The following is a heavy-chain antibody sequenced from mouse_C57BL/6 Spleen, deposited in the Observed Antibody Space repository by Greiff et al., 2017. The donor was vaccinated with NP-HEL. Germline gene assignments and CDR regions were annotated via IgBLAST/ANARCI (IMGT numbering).Heavy chain of an antibody. CDR3: TTRGFATTVVADWYFDV. V-gene: IGHV14-4*01. Sequence: VQLQQSGAELVRPGASVKLSCTASGFNIKDDYMHWVKQRPEQGLEWIGWIDPENGDTEYASKFQGKATITADTSSNTAYLQLSSLTSEDTAVYYCTTRGFATTVVADWYFDVWGTGTTVTVSS. CDR2: IDPENGDT. CDR1: GFNIKDDY. D-gene: IGHD1-1*01. J-gene: IGHJ1*03.